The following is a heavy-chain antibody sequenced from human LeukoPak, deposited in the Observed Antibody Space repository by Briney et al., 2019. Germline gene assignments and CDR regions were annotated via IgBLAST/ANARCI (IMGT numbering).Heavy chain of an antibody. J-gene: IGHJ4*02. CDR1: GFTFSSYA. V-gene: IGHV3-33*01. CDR3: ARAAYDSSGYLTL. Sequence: SGGSLRLSCAASGFTFSSYAMHWVRQAPGKGLEWVAVIWYDGTNKYYADSVKGRFTISRDSSKNTLYLQMNSLRAEDTALYYCARAAYDSSGYLTLWGQGTLVTVSS. D-gene: IGHD3-22*01. CDR2: IWYDGTNK.